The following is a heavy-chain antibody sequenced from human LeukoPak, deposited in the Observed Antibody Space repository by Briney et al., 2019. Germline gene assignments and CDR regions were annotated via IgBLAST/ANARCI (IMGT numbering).Heavy chain of an antibody. D-gene: IGHD5-24*01. CDR3: ARGNAGRGWLQSEYYFDY. Sequence: SETLSLTCAVSGGSISSGGYSWSWIRQPPGKGLEWIGYIYHSGSTYYNPSLKSRVTISVDRSKNQFSLKLSSVTAADTAVYYCARGNAGRGWLQSEYYFDYWGQGTLVTVSS. CDR1: GGSISSGGYS. CDR2: IYHSGST. V-gene: IGHV4-30-2*01. J-gene: IGHJ4*02.